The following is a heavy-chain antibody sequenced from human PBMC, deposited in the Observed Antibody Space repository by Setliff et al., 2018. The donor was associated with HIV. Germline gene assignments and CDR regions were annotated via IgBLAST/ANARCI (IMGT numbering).Heavy chain of an antibody. J-gene: IGHJ4*02. CDR2: IDHTGSA. CDR3: ARQYGDYALGY. D-gene: IGHD4-17*01. CDR1: GGSFGAYY. Sequence: SETLSLTCAVYGGSFGAYYWNWIRQPPGKGLEWIGGIDHTGSANYNPSLKSRVTISIDTSKKQFSLRLTSVTAADTAVYYCARQYGDYALGYWGQGTLVTVSS. V-gene: IGHV4-34*01.